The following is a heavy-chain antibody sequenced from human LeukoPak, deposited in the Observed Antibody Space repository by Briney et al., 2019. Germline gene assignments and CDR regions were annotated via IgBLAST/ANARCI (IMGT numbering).Heavy chain of an antibody. CDR1: GFTFSSYA. CDR2: ISSNGGST. D-gene: IGHD1-1*01. Sequence: GGSLRLSCAASGFTFSSYAMHWVRQAPGKGLEYVSAISSNGGSTYYANSVKGRFTVSRDNSKNTLYLQMGSLRAEDMAVYYCARDLRNWPRYGMDVWGHGTTVTVSS. J-gene: IGHJ6*02. CDR3: ARDLRNWPRYGMDV. V-gene: IGHV3-64*01.